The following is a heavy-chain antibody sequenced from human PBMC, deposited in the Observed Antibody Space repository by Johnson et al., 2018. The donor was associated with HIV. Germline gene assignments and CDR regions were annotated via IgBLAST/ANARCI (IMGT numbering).Heavy chain of an antibody. CDR3: ASGLAAARVAFDI. Sequence: VQLVESGGGLVQPGGSLRLSCAASGFTSSDYYMDWARQATGKGLEWVGRSRNRANGYTIEYAASVKGRFTISRDDSKKSLYLQMNSLNTEDTAVYYFASGLAAARVAFDIWGQGTMVTVSS. D-gene: IGHD6-13*01. J-gene: IGHJ3*02. CDR1: GFTSSDYY. CDR2: SRNRANGYTI. V-gene: IGHV3-72*01.